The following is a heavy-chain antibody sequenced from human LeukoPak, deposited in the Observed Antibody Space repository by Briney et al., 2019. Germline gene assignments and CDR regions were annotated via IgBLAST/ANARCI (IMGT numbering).Heavy chain of an antibody. J-gene: IGHJ4*02. D-gene: IGHD1-26*01. Sequence: PSETLSLTCTVSGGSISSYYWRWIRQPPGKGLEWIGYIYYSGSTNYNPSLKSRVTISVDTSKNQFSLKLSSVTAADTAVYYCARLNSGSYLLSDYWGQGTLVTVSS. CDR3: ARLNSGSYLLSDY. V-gene: IGHV4-59*01. CDR2: IYYSGST. CDR1: GGSISSYY.